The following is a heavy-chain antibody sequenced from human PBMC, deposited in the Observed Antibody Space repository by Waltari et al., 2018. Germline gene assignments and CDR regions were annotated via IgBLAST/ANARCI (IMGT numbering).Heavy chain of an antibody. D-gene: IGHD3-3*01. V-gene: IGHV4-39*01. CDR2: IYYSGST. J-gene: IGHJ5*02. CDR1: GGPIPSSSYY. CDR3: ARQGITIFGVVTPNWFDP. Sequence: QLQLQESGPGLVKPSETLSLTCTVSGGPIPSSSYYCGWIRPPPGKGLEWIGSIYYSGSTYYNPSLKSRVTISVDTSKNQFSLKLSSVTAADTAVYYCARQGITIFGVVTPNWFDPWGQGTLVTVPS.